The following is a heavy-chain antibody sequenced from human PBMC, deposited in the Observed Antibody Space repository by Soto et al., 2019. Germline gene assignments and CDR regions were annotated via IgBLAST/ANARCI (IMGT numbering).Heavy chain of an antibody. Sequence: SETLSLTCTVSGGSMNDYYWSWIRQPAGKGLEWIGRIFTSGNTNYNPSLRSRLTMSVDTSTNQVSLRLTSVTAADTAVYYCASGSLVSRYCGLDVWGQGTTVTVS. D-gene: IGHD2-15*01. CDR3: ASGSLVSRYCGLDV. CDR2: IFTSGNT. V-gene: IGHV4-4*07. J-gene: IGHJ6*02. CDR1: GGSMNDYY.